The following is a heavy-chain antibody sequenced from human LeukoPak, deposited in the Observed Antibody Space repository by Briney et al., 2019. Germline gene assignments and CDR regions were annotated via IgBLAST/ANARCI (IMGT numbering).Heavy chain of an antibody. D-gene: IGHD6-19*01. J-gene: IGHJ4*02. CDR1: GGSISSSSYY. CDR2: IYYSGST. CDR3: ARVEIAVAGNFDY. V-gene: IGHV4-39*07. Sequence: SETLSLTCTVSGGSISSSSYYWGWIRQPPGKGLEWIGSIYYSGSTYYNPSLKSRVTISVDTSKNQFSLKLSSVTAADTAVYSCARVEIAVAGNFDYWGQGTLVTVSS.